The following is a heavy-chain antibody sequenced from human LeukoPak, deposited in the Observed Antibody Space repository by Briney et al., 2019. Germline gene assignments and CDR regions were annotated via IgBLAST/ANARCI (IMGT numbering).Heavy chain of an antibody. V-gene: IGHV3-23*01. J-gene: IGHJ4*02. D-gene: IGHD3-9*01. CDR2: ISGSGGST. Sequence: GGSLRLSCAASGFTFSSYAMSWVRQAPGKGLEWVSAISGSGGSTYYADSVKGRFTISRDNSKNTLYLQMNSLSAEDTAVYYCAKGSVLRYFDWLYDYWGQGTLVTVSS. CDR3: AKGSVLRYFDWLYDY. CDR1: GFTFSSYA.